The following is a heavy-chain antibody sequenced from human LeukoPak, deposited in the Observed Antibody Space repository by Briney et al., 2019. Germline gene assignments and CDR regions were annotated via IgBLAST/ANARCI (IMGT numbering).Heavy chain of an antibody. V-gene: IGHV3-30*02. Sequence: GGSLRLSCAASGFTFSSYGMHWVRQAPGKGLEWVAFIRYDGSNKYYADSVKGRFTISRDNSKNTLYLQMNSLRAEDTAVYYCAKGLDLVVPAAAYCFDYWGQGTLVTVSS. CDR1: GFTFSSYG. CDR3: AKGLDLVVPAAAYCFDY. D-gene: IGHD2-2*01. CDR2: IRYDGSNK. J-gene: IGHJ4*02.